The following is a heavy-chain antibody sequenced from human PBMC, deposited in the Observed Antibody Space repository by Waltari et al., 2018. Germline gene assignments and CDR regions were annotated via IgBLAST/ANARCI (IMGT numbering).Heavy chain of an antibody. J-gene: IGHJ4*02. D-gene: IGHD3-22*01. CDR2: FDPEDGET. CDR1: GYTLTELS. CDR3: ATANYYDSSGYRQVFDY. V-gene: IGHV1-24*01. Sequence: QVQLVQSGAEVKKPGASVKVSCKVSGYTLTELSMHWVRQAPGKGLEWMGGFDPEDGETIYAQKFQGRVTMTEETSTDTAYMELSSLRSEDTAVYYCATANYYDSSGYRQVFDYWGQGTLVTVSS.